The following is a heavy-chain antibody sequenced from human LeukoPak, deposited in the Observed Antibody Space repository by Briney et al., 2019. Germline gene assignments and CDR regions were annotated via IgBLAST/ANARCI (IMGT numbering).Heavy chain of an antibody. D-gene: IGHD2-15*01. CDR1: GFTFSSYA. CDR3: AKEMRVCSGGSCYNGVVDY. Sequence: GGSLRLSCAASGFTFSSYAMGWVRQAPGKGLEWVSAISGSGGSTYYADSVKGRFTISRDNSKNTLYLQMNSLRAEDTAVYYCAKEMRVCSGGSCYNGVVDYWGQGTLVTVSS. CDR2: ISGSGGST. V-gene: IGHV3-23*01. J-gene: IGHJ4*02.